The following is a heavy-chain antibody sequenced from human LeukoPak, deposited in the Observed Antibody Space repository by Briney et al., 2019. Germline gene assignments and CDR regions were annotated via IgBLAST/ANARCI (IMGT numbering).Heavy chain of an antibody. CDR3: ARGQVPAARGYNWFDP. CDR1: GWSLNDYY. D-gene: IGHD2-2*01. J-gene: IGHJ5*02. V-gene: IGHV4-34*01. Sequence: ASETLSHTCAVYGWSLNDYYWNWVRQPPGKGREWIGEINARGDTNYNPSLKSRVTISVDSSKNQFSLTLTSMIAADTAIYYCARGQVPAARGYNWFDPWGQGTLVTVSS. CDR2: INARGDT.